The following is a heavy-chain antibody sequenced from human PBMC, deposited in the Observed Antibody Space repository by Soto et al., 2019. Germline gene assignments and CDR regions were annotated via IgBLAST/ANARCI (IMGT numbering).Heavy chain of an antibody. V-gene: IGHV3-23*01. CDR3: AKDSTVTTSLYSYYYGLDV. Sequence: EVQLLESGGGLVQPGGSLRLSCTASGFTFSNYAMSWVRQAPDKGLEWVSAISGRGGSTYYADSVKGRFTISRDNSRNMPFLQMKSLRAEDTALYYCAKDSTVTTSLYSYYYGLDVWGQGTTVNVSS. J-gene: IGHJ6*01. CDR2: ISGRGGST. CDR1: GFTFSNYA. D-gene: IGHD4-17*01.